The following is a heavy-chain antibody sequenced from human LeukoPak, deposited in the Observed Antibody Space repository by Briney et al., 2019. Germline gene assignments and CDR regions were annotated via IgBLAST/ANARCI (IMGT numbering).Heavy chain of an antibody. V-gene: IGHV1-2*02. CDR1: GYTFTDYY. J-gene: IGHJ4*02. CDR3: ARANFLYCSSSTCLFDY. Sequence: GASVKVSCKASGYTFTDYYMHWVRRAPGQGFEWIGWINPNDGDTNYAQKFQGRVTMTRDTSISTAHMEVSRLRSDDTAVYYCARANFLYCSSSTCLFDYWGQGTLVTVSS. D-gene: IGHD2-2*01. CDR2: INPNDGDT.